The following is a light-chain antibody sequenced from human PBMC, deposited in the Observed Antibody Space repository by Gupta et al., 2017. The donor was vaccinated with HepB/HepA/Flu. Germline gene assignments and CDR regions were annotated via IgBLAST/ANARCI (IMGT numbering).Light chain of an antibody. CDR1: QSISSY. CDR2: AAS. CDR3: QQSYSTPYT. Sequence: GDRVTITCRASQSISSYLNWYQQKPGKAPKLLIYAASSLLSGVPSRFSGSGSGTDFTLTISSLQPEDFATYYCQQSYSTPYTFGQGTKLEIK. V-gene: IGKV1-39*01. J-gene: IGKJ2*01.